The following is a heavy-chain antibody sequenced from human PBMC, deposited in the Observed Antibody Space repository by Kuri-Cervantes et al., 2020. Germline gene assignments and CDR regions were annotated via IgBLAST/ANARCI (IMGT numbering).Heavy chain of an antibody. V-gene: IGHV3-74*01. CDR3: AQISAAGHEAFDI. D-gene: IGHD6-13*01. CDR2: INSDGSST. Sequence: GGSLRLSCAASGFTFSSYWMHWVRQAPGKGLVWVSRINSDGSSTSYADSVKGRFTISRDNSKNILYLQMNSLRAEDTANYYCAQISAAGHEAFDIWGQGTMVTVSS. J-gene: IGHJ3*02. CDR1: GFTFSSYW.